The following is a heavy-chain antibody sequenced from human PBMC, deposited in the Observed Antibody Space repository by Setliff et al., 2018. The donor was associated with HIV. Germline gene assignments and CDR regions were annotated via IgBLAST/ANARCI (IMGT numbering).Heavy chain of an antibody. Sequence: KPSETLSLTCTVSGASIKDYYWNWIRQPPGKGLEWIGFAHHSGVTSYNPSLHSRVIIAVDTSRNQFSLRVNSITAADTALYYWARWGEPTIQAFDVWGLGTMVTVSS. V-gene: IGHV4-59*08. CDR3: ARWGEPTIQAFDV. D-gene: IGHD1-1*01. CDR2: AHHSGVT. CDR1: GASIKDYY. J-gene: IGHJ3*01.